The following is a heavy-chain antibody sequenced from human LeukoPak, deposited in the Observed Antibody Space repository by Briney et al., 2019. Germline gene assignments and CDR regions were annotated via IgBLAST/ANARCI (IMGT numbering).Heavy chain of an antibody. CDR3: AKDATGSLYFHWFDN. CDR1: GFTFSSYA. CDR2: ISSGDRT. V-gene: IGHV3-23*01. D-gene: IGHD1-14*01. J-gene: IGHJ4*02. Sequence: PGGSLRLSCAASGFTFSSYAMNWVRQSPGKGLEGVAGISSGDRTFHAESVKGRFTISRDKSKDTMYLQMNSLRAEDTAVYYCAKDATGSLYFHWFDNWGQGTQVIVSS.